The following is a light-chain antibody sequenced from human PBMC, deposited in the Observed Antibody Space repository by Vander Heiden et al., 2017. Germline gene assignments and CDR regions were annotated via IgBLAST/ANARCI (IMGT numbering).Light chain of an antibody. V-gene: IGKV3-20*01. CDR1: QSVSSSY. CDR3: QQDGSSPLYT. J-gene: IGKJ2*01. CDR2: GAS. Sequence: EIVLTQSPGTLSLSPGERATLSCRASQSVSSSYLAWYQQKPGQAPRLLIYGASSRANGIPDRFSGSGSGTDFTLTISRLEPEDFAVYYCQQDGSSPLYTVGQGTKLEIK.